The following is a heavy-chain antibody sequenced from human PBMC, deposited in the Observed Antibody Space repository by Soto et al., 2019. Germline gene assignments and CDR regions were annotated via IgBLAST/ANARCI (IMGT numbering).Heavy chain of an antibody. CDR1: GFTFSSYA. CDR3: EHTRIAAQNQG. CDR2: ISGSGGST. D-gene: IGHD6-13*01. V-gene: IGHV3-23*01. J-gene: IGHJ4*02. Sequence: EVQLLESGGGLVQPGGSLRLSCAASGFTFSSYAMSWVRQAPGKGLEWVSAISGSGGSTYYADSVKGRFTISRDNSKNTLYLQMNSLRAEYTAVYYCEHTRIAAQNQGWGQGTLVTVSS.